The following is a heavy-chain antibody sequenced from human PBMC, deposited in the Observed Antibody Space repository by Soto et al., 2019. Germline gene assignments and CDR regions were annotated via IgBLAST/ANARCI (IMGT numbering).Heavy chain of an antibody. CDR1: GGSISSYY. CDR3: ARVMTTVTTEGGFDY. D-gene: IGHD4-17*01. V-gene: IGHV4-59*01. Sequence: PSETLSLTCTVSGGSISSYYWSWIRQPPGKGLEWIGYIYYSGSTNYNPSLKSRVTISVDTSKNQFSLKLSSVTAADTAVYYCARVMTTVTTEGGFDYWGQGTLGTVS. J-gene: IGHJ4*02. CDR2: IYYSGST.